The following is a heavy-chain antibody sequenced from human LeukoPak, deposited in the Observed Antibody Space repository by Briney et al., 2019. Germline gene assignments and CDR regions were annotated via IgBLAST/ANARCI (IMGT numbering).Heavy chain of an antibody. V-gene: IGHV5-51*01. CDR1: GYSFTSYW. J-gene: IGHJ5*02. CDR2: IYPGDSDT. Sequence: GESLKISCKGSGYSFTSYWIGWVRQMPGKGLEWMGIIYPGDSDTRYSPSFQGQVTISADKSISTAYLQWSSLKASDTAMYYRARHGKRRFLELTNWFDPWGQGTLVTVSS. D-gene: IGHD3-3*01. CDR3: ARHGKRRFLELTNWFDP.